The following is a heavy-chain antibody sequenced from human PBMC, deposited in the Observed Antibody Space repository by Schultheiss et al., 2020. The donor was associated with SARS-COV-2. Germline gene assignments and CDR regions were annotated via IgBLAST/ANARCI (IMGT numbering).Heavy chain of an antibody. Sequence: SETLSLTCTVSGGSISSSSYYWGWIRQPPGKGLEWIGSIYYSGSTYYNPSLKSRVTISVDTSKNQFSLKLSSVTAADTAVYYCARRHIVVVPAATCLDGTTPSGYWGQGTLVTVSS. CDR1: GGSISSSSYY. CDR3: ARRHIVVVPAATCLDGTTPSGY. J-gene: IGHJ4*02. D-gene: IGHD2-2*01. V-gene: IGHV4-39*01. CDR2: IYYSGST.